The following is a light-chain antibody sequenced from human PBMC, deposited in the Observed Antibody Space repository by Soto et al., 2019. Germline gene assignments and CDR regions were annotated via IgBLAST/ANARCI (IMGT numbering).Light chain of an antibody. CDR3: QQASSFPWT. J-gene: IGKJ1*01. Sequence: DIQMTQSPSSLSASIGDRVTITCRASQGINSFLAWYQQKPGKVPKLLIYTASRLQSGVPSRFSGSGSGTNFTLTISSLQPEDFATFYCQQASSFPWTFGQGTTVENK. V-gene: IGKV1-12*01. CDR1: QGINSF. CDR2: TAS.